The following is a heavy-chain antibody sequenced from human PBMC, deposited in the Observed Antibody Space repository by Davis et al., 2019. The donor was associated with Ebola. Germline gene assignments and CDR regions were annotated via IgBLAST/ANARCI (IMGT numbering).Heavy chain of an antibody. Sequence: PGGSLRLSCAASGFTFSSYWMHWVRQAPGKGLVWVSRINSDGSSTSYADSVKGRFTISRDNSKNTLYLQMNSLRAEDTAVYYCARVRYSSSSINRDYWGQGTLVTVSS. J-gene: IGHJ4*02. D-gene: IGHD6-6*01. CDR2: INSDGSST. V-gene: IGHV3-74*01. CDR1: GFTFSSYW. CDR3: ARVRYSSSSINRDY.